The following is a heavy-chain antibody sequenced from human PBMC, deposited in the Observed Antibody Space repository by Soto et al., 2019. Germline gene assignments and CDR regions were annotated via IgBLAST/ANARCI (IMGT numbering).Heavy chain of an antibody. Sequence: QVQLVESGGGVVQPGRSLRLSCAASGFTFSSYAMHWVRQAPGKGLEWVAVISYDGSNKYYADSVKGRFTISRDNSKNTLYLQMNSLRAEDTAVYYCARTTPTGRDAEEGWFDPWGQGTLVTVSS. CDR2: ISYDGSNK. V-gene: IGHV3-30-3*01. CDR1: GFTFSSYA. CDR3: ARTTPTGRDAEEGWFDP. D-gene: IGHD4-17*01. J-gene: IGHJ5*02.